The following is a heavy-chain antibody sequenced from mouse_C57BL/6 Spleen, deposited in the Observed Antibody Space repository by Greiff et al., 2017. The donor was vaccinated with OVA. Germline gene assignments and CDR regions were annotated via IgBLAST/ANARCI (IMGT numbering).Heavy chain of an antibody. Sequence: VHLVESGAELVKPGASVKISCKASGYAFSSYWMNWVKQRPGKGLEWIGQIYPGDGDTNYNGKFKGKATLTADKSSSTAYMQLSSLTSEDSAVYFCARYWDYAMDYWGQGTSVTVSS. CDR3: ARYWDYAMDY. CDR1: GYAFSSYW. CDR2: IYPGDGDT. J-gene: IGHJ4*01. D-gene: IGHD4-1*01. V-gene: IGHV1-80*01.